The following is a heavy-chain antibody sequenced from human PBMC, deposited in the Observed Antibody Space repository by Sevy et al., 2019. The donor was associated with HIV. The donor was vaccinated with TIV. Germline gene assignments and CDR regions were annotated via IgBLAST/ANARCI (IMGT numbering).Heavy chain of an antibody. CDR3: TTEGIAVGFAN. CDR2: IKSKTDGGTT. D-gene: IGHD6-19*01. J-gene: IGHJ4*02. V-gene: IGHV3-15*01. Sequence: GESLKISCAASGFTFSNAWMSWVRQAPGKGLEWVGRIKSKTDGGTTDYTAPVKGRFTISRDDSKNTLYLQMNSLKTEDTAVYYCTTEGIAVGFANWGQGTLVTVSS. CDR1: GFTFSNAW.